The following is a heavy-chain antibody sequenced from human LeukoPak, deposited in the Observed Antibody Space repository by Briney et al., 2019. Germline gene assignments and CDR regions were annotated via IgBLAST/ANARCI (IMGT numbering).Heavy chain of an antibody. D-gene: IGHD3-10*01. CDR2: INWNGGST. CDR1: GFTFDDYG. J-gene: IGHJ4*02. CDR3: ARPNGGSSGTLFDY. Sequence: GGSLRLSCAASGFTFDDYGMSWVRQAPGKGLEWVSGINWNGGSTGYADSVKGRFTISRDNAKNSLYLQMNSLRAEDTAVYYCARPNGGSSGTLFDYWGQGTLVTVSS. V-gene: IGHV3-20*04.